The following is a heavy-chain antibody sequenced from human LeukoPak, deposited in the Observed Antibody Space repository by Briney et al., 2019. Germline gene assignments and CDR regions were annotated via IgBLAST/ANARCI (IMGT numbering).Heavy chain of an antibody. CDR1: GYTFTGYY. J-gene: IGHJ1*01. Sequence: ASVKVSCKASGYTFTGYYIHWVRQAPGQGLEWMGWINPNSGGTNYAQKFQGRVTMTRDTSISTAYMELSRLRSDDTAVYYCATAGSYQLIYGYFQHWGQATLVTVSS. D-gene: IGHD2-2*02. V-gene: IGHV1-2*02. CDR2: INPNSGGT. CDR3: ATAGSYQLIYGYFQH.